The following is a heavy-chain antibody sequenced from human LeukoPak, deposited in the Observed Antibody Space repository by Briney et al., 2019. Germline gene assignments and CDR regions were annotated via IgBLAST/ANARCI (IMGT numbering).Heavy chain of an antibody. Sequence: ASVKVSCKASGYSFSDHAIHWLRQAPGQSLEWMGWITVDIDDTRYSQRFQDRVTITRDTSASTACTELRNLRSEDTAVYFCARGTDMAMAGYYWGMDVWGEGTAVTVSS. CDR3: ARGTDMAMAGYYWGMDV. CDR2: ITVDIDDT. CDR1: GYSFSDHA. V-gene: IGHV1-3*01. J-gene: IGHJ6*04. D-gene: IGHD6-19*01.